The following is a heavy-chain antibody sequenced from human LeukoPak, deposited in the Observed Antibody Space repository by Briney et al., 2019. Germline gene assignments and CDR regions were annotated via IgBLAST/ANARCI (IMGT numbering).Heavy chain of an antibody. CDR1: GYTFTGYY. CDR3: GRSWERGSWFDP. Sequence: ASVKVSCKASGYTFTGYYMHWVRQAPGQGLEWMGWINPNSGGTNYAQKFQGRVTMTRDTSISTAYMELRRLRSADTAVYYCGRSWERGSWFDPWGQGTLVTVSS. CDR2: INPNSGGT. D-gene: IGHD3-16*01. V-gene: IGHV1-2*02. J-gene: IGHJ5*02.